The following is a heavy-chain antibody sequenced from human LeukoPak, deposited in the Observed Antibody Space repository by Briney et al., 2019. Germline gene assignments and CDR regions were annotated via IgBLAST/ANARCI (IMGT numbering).Heavy chain of an antibody. CDR3: ARVYSSGWYADWYFDL. V-gene: IGHV4-59*01. D-gene: IGHD6-19*01. J-gene: IGHJ2*01. Sequence: SETLSLTCTVSGGSISSCYWSWIRQPPGKGLEWIGYIYYSGSTNYNPSLKSRVTISVDTSKNQFSLKLSSVTAADTAVYYCARVYSSGWYADWYFDLWGRGTLVTVSS. CDR1: GGSISSCY. CDR2: IYYSGST.